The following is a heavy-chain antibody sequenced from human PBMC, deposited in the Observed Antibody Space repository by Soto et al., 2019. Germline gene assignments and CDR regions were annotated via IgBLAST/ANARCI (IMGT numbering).Heavy chain of an antibody. V-gene: IGHV3-30-3*01. Sequence: QVQLVESGGGVVQPGRSLRLSCAASGFTFSSYAMHWVRQAPGKGLEWVAVISYDGSNKYYADSVKGRFTISRDNSKNTLYLQMNSLRAEDTAVYYCARTRGYSYGAFGYWGHGTLVTVSS. CDR3: ARTRGYSYGAFGY. D-gene: IGHD5-18*01. J-gene: IGHJ4*01. CDR1: GFTFSSYA. CDR2: ISYDGSNK.